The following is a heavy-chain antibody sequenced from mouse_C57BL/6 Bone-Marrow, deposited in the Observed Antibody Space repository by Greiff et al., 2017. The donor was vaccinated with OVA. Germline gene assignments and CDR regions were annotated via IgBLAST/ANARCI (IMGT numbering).Heavy chain of an antibody. CDR2: IDPSDSYT. CDR1: GYTFTSYW. D-gene: IGHD2-12*01. J-gene: IGHJ4*01. Sequence: QVQLQQPGAELVKPGASVKLSCKASGYTFTSYWMQWVKQRPGQGLEWIGEIDPSDSYTNYNQKFKGKATLTVDTSSSTAYMQLSSLTSEDSAVYYGARRTYYSAYYYAMEYWGQGTSVTGSS. CDR3: ARRTYYSAYYYAMEY. V-gene: IGHV1-50*01.